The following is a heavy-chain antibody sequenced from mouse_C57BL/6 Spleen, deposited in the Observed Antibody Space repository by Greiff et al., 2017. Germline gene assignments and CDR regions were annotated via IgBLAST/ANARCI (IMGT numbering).Heavy chain of an antibody. CDR2: ISPGSGST. CDR3: ALYYYGSSYRYFDV. J-gene: IGHJ1*03. Sequence: QVQLQQPGAELVKPGASVKMSCKASGYTFTSYWITWVKQRPGQGLGWIGDISPGSGSTNYNEQFKSKATLTVDTSSSTAYMQLSSLTSEDSAVYYGALYYYGSSYRYFDVWGTGTTVTVSS. D-gene: IGHD1-1*01. V-gene: IGHV1-55*01. CDR1: GYTFTSYW.